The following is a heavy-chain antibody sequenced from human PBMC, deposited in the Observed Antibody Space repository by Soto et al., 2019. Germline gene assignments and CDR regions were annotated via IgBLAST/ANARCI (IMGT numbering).Heavy chain of an antibody. D-gene: IGHD6-19*01. CDR3: ASQATGWYPDY. CDR2: IYDSGST. V-gene: IGHV4-31*03. Sequence: QVELQESGPGLVKPSQTLSLTCTVSGGSISSGGYYWSWVRQLPGKGREWIGYIYDSGSTYYNPSLKSRVTISIDTSKNQFSLKLTSVTAADTAVYYCASQATGWYPDYWGQGTLVTVSS. J-gene: IGHJ4*02. CDR1: GGSISSGGYY.